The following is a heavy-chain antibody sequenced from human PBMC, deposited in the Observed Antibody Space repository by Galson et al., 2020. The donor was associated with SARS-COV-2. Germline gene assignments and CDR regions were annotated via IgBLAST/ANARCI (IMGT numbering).Heavy chain of an antibody. CDR2: ISGSGGST. D-gene: IGHD5-12*01. CDR1: GFTFSNFA. CDR3: AQERIVATSYFYYHGVDV. Sequence: GGSLRLSCAASGFTFSNFAMSWVRRAPGKGLEWVSGISGSGGSTYYADSVKGRFTISRDNSKSTLYLQMNSLRADDPAVYYCAQERIVATSYFYYHGVDVWGQGTTVTVSS. J-gene: IGHJ6*02. V-gene: IGHV3-23*01.